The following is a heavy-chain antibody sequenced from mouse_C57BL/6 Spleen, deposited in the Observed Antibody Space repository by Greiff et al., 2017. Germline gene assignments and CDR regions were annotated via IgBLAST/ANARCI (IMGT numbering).Heavy chain of an antibody. V-gene: IGHV1-7*01. Sequence: QVHVKQSGAELAKPGASVKLSCKASGYTFTSYWMHWVKQRPGQGLEWIGYINPSSGYTKYNQKFKDKATLTADKSSSTAYMQLSSLTYEDSAVYYCARRDYDEGHFAYWGQGTLVTVSA. CDR2: INPSSGYT. J-gene: IGHJ3*01. CDR1: GYTFTSYW. CDR3: ARRDYDEGHFAY. D-gene: IGHD2-4*01.